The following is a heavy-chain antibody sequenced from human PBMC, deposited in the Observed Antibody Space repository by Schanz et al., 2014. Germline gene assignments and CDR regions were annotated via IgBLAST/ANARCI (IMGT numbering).Heavy chain of an antibody. CDR3: ARRDNYLSAFDI. D-gene: IGHD4-4*01. V-gene: IGHV4-39*01. CDR2: IYYTGTT. J-gene: IGHJ3*02. CDR1: GASISGSSDY. Sequence: QLQLQESGPGLVKPSETLSLTCTVSGASISGSSDYWGWIRQSPGKGLEWIGNIYYTGTTYYNPSLKGRVSIPVDTSKTRVSLKLPSVTAADTAVFYCARRDNYLSAFDIWGQGTMVTVSS.